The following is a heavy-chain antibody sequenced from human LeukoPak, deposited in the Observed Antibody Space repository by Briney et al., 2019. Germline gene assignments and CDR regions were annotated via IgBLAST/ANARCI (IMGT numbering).Heavy chain of an antibody. Sequence: GGSLRLSCTASGFIFSSYAMSWVRQTPEKGLEWISAISSSGGTTYYADSVKGRFSISGDNSKNTLYLQMNSLRAEDTAVYYCARDGDDYGNYWGQGTLVTVSS. D-gene: IGHD4-17*01. J-gene: IGHJ4*02. CDR3: ARDGDDYGNY. CDR2: ISSSGGTT. V-gene: IGHV3-23*01. CDR1: GFIFSSYA.